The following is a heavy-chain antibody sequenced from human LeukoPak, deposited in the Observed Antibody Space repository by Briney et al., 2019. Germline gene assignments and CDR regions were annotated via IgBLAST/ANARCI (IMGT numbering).Heavy chain of an antibody. D-gene: IGHD6-13*01. V-gene: IGHV1-2*02. Sequence: GASVKLSCKASGYTFTGYYIHWVRQAPGQGLEWMGWINPNSGGTNYAQKFQGRVTMPRDTSITTAYMELSGLRSDDTAIYYCARGKLAAPGRTGYNWFDPWGQGTLVTVSS. J-gene: IGHJ5*02. CDR2: INPNSGGT. CDR3: ARGKLAAPGRTGYNWFDP. CDR1: GYTFTGYY.